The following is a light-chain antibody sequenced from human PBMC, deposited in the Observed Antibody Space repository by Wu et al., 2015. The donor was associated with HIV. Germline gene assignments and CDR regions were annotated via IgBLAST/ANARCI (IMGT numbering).Light chain of an antibody. CDR2: GAS. Sequence: EIVMTQSPATLSVSPGERVTLSCRASQSVSSNLAWYQQKPGQAPRLLIYGASTRATGIPARFSGSGSGTEFTLTISSLQSEDFAVYHCQQYNNWPRSFGQGTKLEIK. CDR1: QSVSSN. CDR3: QQYNNWPRS. V-gene: IGKV3-15*01. J-gene: IGKJ2*03.